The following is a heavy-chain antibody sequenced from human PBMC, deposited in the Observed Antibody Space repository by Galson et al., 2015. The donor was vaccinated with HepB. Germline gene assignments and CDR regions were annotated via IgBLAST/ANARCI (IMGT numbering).Heavy chain of an antibody. J-gene: IGHJ3*02. CDR1: GYSFTSYW. D-gene: IGHD5-24*01. Sequence: QSGAEVKKPGESLKISCKGSGYSFTSYWIGWVRQMPGKGLEWMGIIYPGDSDTRYSPSFQGQVTISADKSISTAYLQWSSLKASDTAMYYCARLVSHLGGYKTYYGNAFDIWGQGTMVTVSS. CDR3: ARLVSHLGGYKTYYGNAFDI. V-gene: IGHV5-51*03. CDR2: IYPGDSDT.